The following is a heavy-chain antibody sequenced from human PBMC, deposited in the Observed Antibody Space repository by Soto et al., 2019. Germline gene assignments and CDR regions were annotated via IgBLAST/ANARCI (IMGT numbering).Heavy chain of an antibody. CDR3: AKDPAPYDILTGYYNY. CDR1: GFTFSSYA. Sequence: GGSLRLSCAASGFTFSSYAMSWVRQAPGKGLEWVSAISGSGGSTYYADSVKGRFTISRDNSKNTLYLQMNSLRAEDTAVYYCAKDPAPYDILTGYYNYWGQGTLVTASS. D-gene: IGHD3-9*01. V-gene: IGHV3-23*01. CDR2: ISGSGGST. J-gene: IGHJ4*02.